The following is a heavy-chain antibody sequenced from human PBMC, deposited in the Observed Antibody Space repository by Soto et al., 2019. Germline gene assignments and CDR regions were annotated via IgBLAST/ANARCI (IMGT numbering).Heavy chain of an antibody. D-gene: IGHD7-27*01. CDR1: GYRFSDLG. J-gene: IGHJ4*02. CDR3: XXXXXXXXXCLGNF. V-gene: IGHV1-3*01. CDR2: IHAGNGNT. Sequence: QVQLVQSGAEVRKPGASVKISCKASGYRFSDLGMHWVRQAPGQRLEWMGWIHAGNGNTKYSQKYQGRVTMTRDTXXXXXXXXXXXXXXXXXXXXXXXXXXXXXXXCLGNFWGQGTLVTVPS.